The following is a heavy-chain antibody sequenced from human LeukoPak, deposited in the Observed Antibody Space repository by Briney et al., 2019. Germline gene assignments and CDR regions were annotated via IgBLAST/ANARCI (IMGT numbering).Heavy chain of an antibody. CDR1: GFTFSSYA. CDR2: ISGSGGST. CDR3: AKDFYSGYEYYLDY. V-gene: IGHV3-23*01. Sequence: GGSLRLSCAASGFTFSSYAMSWVRQAPGKGLEWVSAISGSGGSTYYADSVKGRFTISRDNSKNTLYLQMNSLRAEDTAVYYCAKDFYSGYEYYLDYWGQGTLVTVSS. D-gene: IGHD5-12*01. J-gene: IGHJ4*02.